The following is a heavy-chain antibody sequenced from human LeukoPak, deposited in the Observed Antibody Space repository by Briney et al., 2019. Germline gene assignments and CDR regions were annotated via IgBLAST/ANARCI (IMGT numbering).Heavy chain of an antibody. J-gene: IGHJ4*02. D-gene: IGHD4-11*01. CDR3: ARGGSRMTTFYIIDY. CDR1: GYTLTSYA. Sequence: DSVKVSCKASGYTLTSYAIHWVRQAPGQRPEWMGWINTGNGNTKYSQKFQGRVTITRDTSANTAYMELSSLRFEDTAVYYCARGGSRMTTFYIIDYWGQGTLVTVSS. V-gene: IGHV1-3*04. CDR2: INTGNGNT.